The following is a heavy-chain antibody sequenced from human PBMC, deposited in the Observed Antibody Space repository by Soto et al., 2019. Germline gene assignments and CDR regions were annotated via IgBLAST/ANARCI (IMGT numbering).Heavy chain of an antibody. V-gene: IGHV3-33*01. CDR1: GFTFSSYG. J-gene: IGHJ4*02. Sequence: GGSLRLSCAASGFTFSSYGMHWVRQAPGKGLEWVAVIWYDGSNKYYADSVKGRFTISRDNSKNTLYLQMNSLRAEDTAVYYCAGDGPLVAAIYYFDYWGQGTLVTVSS. D-gene: IGHD2-15*01. CDR3: AGDGPLVAAIYYFDY. CDR2: IWYDGSNK.